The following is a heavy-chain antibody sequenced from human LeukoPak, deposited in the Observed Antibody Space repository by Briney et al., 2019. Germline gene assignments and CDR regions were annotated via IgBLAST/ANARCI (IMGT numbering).Heavy chain of an antibody. V-gene: IGHV4-34*01. CDR1: GGSFSGYY. J-gene: IGHJ4*02. Sequence: PSETLSLTCAVYGGSFSGYYWSWIRQPPGKGLEWIGEINHSGSTNYNPSLKSRVTISVDTSKNQFSLKLSSVTAADTAVYYCARVVVRGTSDGNEYFGYYFDYWGQGTLVTVSS. CDR2: INHSGST. CDR3: ARVVVRGTSDGNEYFGYYFDY. D-gene: IGHD2-21*01.